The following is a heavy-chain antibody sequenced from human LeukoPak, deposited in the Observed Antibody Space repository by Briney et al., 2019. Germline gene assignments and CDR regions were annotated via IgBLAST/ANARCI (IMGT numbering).Heavy chain of an antibody. CDR2: ISAYNGNT. V-gene: IGHV1-18*01. J-gene: IGHJ3*02. CDR1: GYTFTSYG. Sequence: ASVKVSCKASGYTFTSYGISWVRQAPGQGLEWMGWISAYNGNTNYAQKLQGRVTMTTDTSTSTAYMELRSLRSDDTAVYYCARHLGYGDNGHDAFDIWGQGTMVTVSS. CDR3: ARHLGYGDNGHDAFDI. D-gene: IGHD4-17*01.